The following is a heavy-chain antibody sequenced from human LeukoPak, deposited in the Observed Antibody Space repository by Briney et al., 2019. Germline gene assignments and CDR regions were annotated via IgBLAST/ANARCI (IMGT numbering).Heavy chain of an antibody. CDR3: AKDVGVVPAAIGQNWFDP. Sequence: GGSLRLSCAASGFTFSSYAMSWVRQAPGKGLEWVSAISGSGGSTYYADSVKGRFTISRDNSKNTLYLQMNSLRAEDTAVCYCAKDVGVVPAAIGQNWFDPWGQGTLVTVSS. J-gene: IGHJ5*02. V-gene: IGHV3-23*01. D-gene: IGHD2-2*02. CDR1: GFTFSSYA. CDR2: ISGSGGST.